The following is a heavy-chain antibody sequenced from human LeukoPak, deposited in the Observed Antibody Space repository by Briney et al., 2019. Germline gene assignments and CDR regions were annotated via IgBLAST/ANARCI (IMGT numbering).Heavy chain of an antibody. D-gene: IGHD3-16*02. CDR1: GFTFSSYA. J-gene: IGHJ4*02. V-gene: IGHV3-30-3*01. Sequence: GSLRLSCAASGFTFSSYAMQWVRQAPGKGLEWVAVISYDGSNKYYADSVEGRFTISRDNSKNTLYLQMNSLRAEDTAVYYCARDRHDYVWGSYRLPGYWGQGTLVTVSS. CDR2: ISYDGSNK. CDR3: ARDRHDYVWGSYRLPGY.